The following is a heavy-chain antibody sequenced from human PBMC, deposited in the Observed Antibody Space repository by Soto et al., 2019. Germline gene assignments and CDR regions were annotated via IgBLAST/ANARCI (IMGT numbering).Heavy chain of an antibody. Sequence: ASVKVSCKVSGYTLTELSMHWVRQATGQGLEWMGWMNPNSGNTGYAQKFQGRVTMTRNTSISTAYMELSSLRSEDTAVYYCARGNLYDFWSGTLDYWGQGTLVTVSS. CDR3: ARGNLYDFWSGTLDY. V-gene: IGHV1-8*01. D-gene: IGHD3-3*01. CDR2: MNPNSGNT. J-gene: IGHJ4*02. CDR1: GYTLTELS.